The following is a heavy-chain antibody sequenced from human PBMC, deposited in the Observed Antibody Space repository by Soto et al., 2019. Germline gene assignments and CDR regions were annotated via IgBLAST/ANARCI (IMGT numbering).Heavy chain of an antibody. Sequence: GGPLRLSCGASGFTFSSYAKHWVRQAPAKGLAWVAVTSYDGSNKYYADSVKGRFTISRDNSKNTLYLQMNSLRAEDTAVYYCESKIKGAARLSAFDYWGQGTLVTVSS. D-gene: IGHD3-10*01. V-gene: IGHV3-30-3*01. J-gene: IGHJ4*02. CDR2: TSYDGSNK. CDR3: ESKIKGAARLSAFDY. CDR1: GFTFSSYA.